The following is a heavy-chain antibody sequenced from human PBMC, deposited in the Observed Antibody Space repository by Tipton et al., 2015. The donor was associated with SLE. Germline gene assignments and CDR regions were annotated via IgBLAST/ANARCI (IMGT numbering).Heavy chain of an antibody. CDR1: GGSISSSSYY. D-gene: IGHD7-27*01. V-gene: IGHV4-39*07. J-gene: IGHJ4*02. CDR2: INHSGST. Sequence: TLSLTCTVSGGSISSSSYYWSWIRQPPGKGLEWIGEINHSGSTNYNPSLKSRVTISVDTSKNQFSLKLSSVTAADTAVYYCARSNWGPFDYWGQGTLVTVSS. CDR3: ARSNWGPFDY.